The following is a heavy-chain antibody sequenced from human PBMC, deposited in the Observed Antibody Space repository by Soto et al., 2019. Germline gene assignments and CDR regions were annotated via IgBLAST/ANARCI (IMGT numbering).Heavy chain of an antibody. CDR2: IYYSGMT. J-gene: IGHJ5*02. D-gene: IGHD2-2*01. CDR1: GGSVSSGSYY. Sequence: PSETLSLTCTVSGGSVSSGSYYWRWIRQPPGKGLEWIGYIYYSGMTNYNPSLKSRVTISVDTSKNHFSLKLSSETAVDPAVYYCARLSMRIVLPVAGFVPWVQATLVNVS. CDR3: ARLSMRIVLPVAGFVP. V-gene: IGHV4-61*01.